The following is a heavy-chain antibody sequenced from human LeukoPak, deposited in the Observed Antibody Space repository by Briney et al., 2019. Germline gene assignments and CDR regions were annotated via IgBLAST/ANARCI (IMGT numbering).Heavy chain of an antibody. CDR2: VSYDGSNK. Sequence: PGRSLRLSCAASGFSFSSYAMHWVRQAPGKGLEWVAVVSYDGSNKYHADSVKGRFTISRDNSKNTLYLQMNSLRAEGTAVYYCARDHYYDSSGSTSPDYWGQGTLVTVSS. D-gene: IGHD3-22*01. V-gene: IGHV3-30*04. CDR3: ARDHYYDSSGSTSPDY. CDR1: GFSFSSYA. J-gene: IGHJ4*02.